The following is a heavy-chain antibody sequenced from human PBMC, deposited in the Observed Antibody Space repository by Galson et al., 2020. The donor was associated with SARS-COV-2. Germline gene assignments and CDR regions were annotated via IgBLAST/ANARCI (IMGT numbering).Heavy chain of an antibody. CDR1: GFTLTFNA. J-gene: IGHJ3*02. V-gene: IGHV3-30*02. CDR3: AQDQRAINYPRAFGI. D-gene: IGHD3-10*01. Sequence: GESLKISCAASGFTLTFNATQWVRHAPGKGLERVGFIRDDGSDTYYADTVKGRFTILRDNSKNMLNLRMNSLRVEDTAVDYCAQDQRAINYPRAFGIWGQGTLVTVSS. CDR2: IRDDGSDT.